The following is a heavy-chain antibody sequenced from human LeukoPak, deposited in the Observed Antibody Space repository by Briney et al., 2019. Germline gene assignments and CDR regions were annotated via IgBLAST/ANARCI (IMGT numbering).Heavy chain of an antibody. CDR1: GFTVDSNY. V-gene: IGHV3-53*01. CDR2: IYTGGNT. CDR3: AKCRSLSPAAAINY. J-gene: IGHJ4*02. Sequence: GGSLRLSCAASGFTVDSNYLSWVRQAPGKGLEWVSTIYTGGNTYYAASVKGRFTISRDFSKNTVFLHMNSLRADDTAVYYCAKCRSLSPAAAINYWGQGTLVTVSS. D-gene: IGHD2-2*01.